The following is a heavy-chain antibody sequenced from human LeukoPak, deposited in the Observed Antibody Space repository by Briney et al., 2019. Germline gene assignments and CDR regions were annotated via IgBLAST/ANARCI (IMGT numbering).Heavy chain of an antibody. J-gene: IGHJ4*02. CDR3: ASDYGDYGGTYGLDY. CDR2: INTDGSST. Sequence: PGGSLRLSCAASGFTFSSYWMHWVRQAPGKGLVWVSGINTDGSSTNYADSVKGRFTISRDNAKNTLYLQMNSLRVEDMAVYYCASDYGDYGGTYGLDYWGQGTLVTVSS. V-gene: IGHV3-74*01. CDR1: GFTFSSYW. D-gene: IGHD4-17*01.